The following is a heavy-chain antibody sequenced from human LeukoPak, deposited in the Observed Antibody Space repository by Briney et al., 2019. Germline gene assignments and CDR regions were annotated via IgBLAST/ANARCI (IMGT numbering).Heavy chain of an antibody. CDR1: GYTFTSYD. CDR2: MNPNSGNT. V-gene: IGHV1-8*01. CDR3: AGLGYCSGGSCYPPLDYYYYMDV. Sequence: ASVKVSCKASGYTFTSYDINWVRQATGQGLEWMGWMNPNSGNTGYAQKFQGRVTMTRNTSISTAYMELSSLGSEDTAVYYCAGLGYCSGGSCYPPLDYYYYMDVWGKGTTVTVSS. D-gene: IGHD2-15*01. J-gene: IGHJ6*03.